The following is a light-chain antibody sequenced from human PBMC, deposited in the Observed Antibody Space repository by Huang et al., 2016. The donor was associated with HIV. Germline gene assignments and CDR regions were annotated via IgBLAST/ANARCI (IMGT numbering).Light chain of an antibody. V-gene: IGKV3-15*01. CDR2: HAF. CDR3: HQYNTWPST. J-gene: IGKJ3*01. Sequence: EIVMTQSPATLSVSPGERATLSCRASPSISRSLAWYQQKPGQAPRLLIYHAFNRATGIPPRFNGSASGTEFTLTISSLQSEDFAVYYCHQYNTWPSTFGPGTTVDI. CDR1: PSISRS.